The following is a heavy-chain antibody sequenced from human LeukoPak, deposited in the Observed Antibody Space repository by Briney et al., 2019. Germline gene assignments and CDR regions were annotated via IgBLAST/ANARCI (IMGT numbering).Heavy chain of an antibody. D-gene: IGHD5-18*01. CDR3: ARWVYSYGGNWFDP. V-gene: IGHV1-2*02. J-gene: IGHJ5*02. CDR1: GYTFTGYY. CDR2: INPNSGGT. Sequence: ASVKVSCKASGYTFTGYYMHWVRQAPGQGLEWMGWINPNSGGTNYAQKFQGRVTMTRDTSIRAAYMELRRLRSDDTAVYYCARWVYSYGGNWFDPWGQGTLVTVSS.